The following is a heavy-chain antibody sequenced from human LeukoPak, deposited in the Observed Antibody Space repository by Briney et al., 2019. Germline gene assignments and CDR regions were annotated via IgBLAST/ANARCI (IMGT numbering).Heavy chain of an antibody. CDR3: AKDYDY. V-gene: IGHV3-48*01. Sequence: GGSLRLSCAASGFTFSTYSMNWVRQAPGKGLEWVSYISSSSSTIYYADSVKGRFTISRDNAKNSLYLQMNSLRAEDTAVYYCAKDYDYWGQGTLVTVSS. J-gene: IGHJ4*02. CDR2: ISSSSSTI. CDR1: GFTFSTYS.